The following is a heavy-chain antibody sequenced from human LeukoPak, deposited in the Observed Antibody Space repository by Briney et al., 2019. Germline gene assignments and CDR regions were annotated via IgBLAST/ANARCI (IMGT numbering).Heavy chain of an antibody. CDR2: INPNSGGT. V-gene: IGHV1-2*02. CDR3: ARDLHVDSSGWPFDN. J-gene: IGHJ4*02. Sequence: ASVKVSCKASGGTFSSYAISWVRQAPGQGLEWMGWINPNSGGTNYAQKFQGRVTMTRDTSISTAYMELSRLRSDDTAVYYCARDLHVDSSGWPFDNWGQGSLVTVSS. D-gene: IGHD6-19*01. CDR1: GGTFSSYA.